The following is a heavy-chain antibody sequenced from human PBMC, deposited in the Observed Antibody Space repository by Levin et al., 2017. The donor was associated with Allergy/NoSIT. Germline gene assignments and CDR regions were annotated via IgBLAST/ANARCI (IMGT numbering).Heavy chain of an antibody. CDR2: IKRDGSYE. CDR1: GFPLRNYY. D-gene: IGHD3-10*01. CDR3: ARDSFGWNSLNY. J-gene: IGHJ4*02. Sequence: GESLKISCAASGFPLRNYYMAWVRQAPGKGLEWVAHIKRDGSYEAYVDSVRGRFTISRDNVKNSLYLQMNSLRAEDTAVYYCARDSFGWNSLNYWGRGTLVTVSS. V-gene: IGHV3-7*03.